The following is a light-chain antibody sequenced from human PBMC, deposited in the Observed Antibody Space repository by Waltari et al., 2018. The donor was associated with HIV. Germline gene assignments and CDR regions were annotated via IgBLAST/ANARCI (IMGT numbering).Light chain of an antibody. V-gene: IGLV3-25*03. Sequence: SYELTQPPSVSVSPGQTARITCSGDALPKQNAYRYKPKPGQAPVLVIYKDSERPSGIPERFSGSSSGTTVTLTISGVQAEDEADYYCQAADSSGTYKGNWVFGGGTKLTVL. CDR2: KDS. CDR1: ALPKQN. J-gene: IGLJ3*02. CDR3: QAADSSGTYKGNWV.